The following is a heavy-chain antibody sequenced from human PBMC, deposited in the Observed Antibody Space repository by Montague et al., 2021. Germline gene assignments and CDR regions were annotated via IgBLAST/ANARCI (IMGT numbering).Heavy chain of an antibody. V-gene: IGHV6-1*01. D-gene: IGHD5-24*01. CDR2: TYYRSKWYN. J-gene: IGHJ5*02. CDR3: ARGWQKRFDP. Sequence: CAISGDSVSSNDATWNWIRQSPSRGLEWLGRTYYRSKWYNEYAIPVKSRTTVNPDTSKNQFSLLLNSVTPEDTAVYYCARGWQKRFDPWGQGTLVTVSS. CDR1: GDSVSSNDAT.